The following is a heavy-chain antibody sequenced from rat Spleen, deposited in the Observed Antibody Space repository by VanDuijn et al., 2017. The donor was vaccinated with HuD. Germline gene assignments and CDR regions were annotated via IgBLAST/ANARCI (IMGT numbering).Heavy chain of an antibody. J-gene: IGHJ3*01. CDR1: GFTFNNYW. CDR3: TCWFAY. CDR2: ITNASGRT. V-gene: IGHV5-31*01. Sequence: EVQLVESGGGLVQPGGSLKLSCVASGFTFNNYWMTWIRQAPGRGLEWVASITNASGRTYYSDFVKGRFTISRDIAKTTLYLQMDSLRSEDTATYYCTCWFAYWGQGTLVTVSS.